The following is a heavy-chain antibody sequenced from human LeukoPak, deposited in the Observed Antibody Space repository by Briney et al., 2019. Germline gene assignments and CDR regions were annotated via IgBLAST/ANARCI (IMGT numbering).Heavy chain of an antibody. V-gene: IGHV3-23*01. Sequence: GGSLRLSCAASGFTFSSYGMSWVRQAAGKGLEWVSGISGSGGSTYYADSVKGRFTITRDNSKNTLYLQLNSLRPEDTDVYNCAKATGYGSGWTDYWGQGTLVTVSS. D-gene: IGHD6-19*01. J-gene: IGHJ4*02. CDR2: ISGSGGST. CDR3: AKATGYGSGWTDY. CDR1: GFTFSSYG.